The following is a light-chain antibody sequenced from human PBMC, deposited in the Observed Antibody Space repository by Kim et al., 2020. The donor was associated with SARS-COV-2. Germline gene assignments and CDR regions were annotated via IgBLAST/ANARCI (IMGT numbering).Light chain of an antibody. Sequence: SLPPGQTARVTCSGKKLGDKSASWSRRAPGQSPVVVIYHDSTRPSGIPERFSGFNSGNTATLIISGTQAMDEADYYCQTWDASTVVFGGGTQLTVL. CDR1: KLGDKS. CDR3: QTWDASTVV. J-gene: IGLJ2*01. V-gene: IGLV3-1*01. CDR2: HDS.